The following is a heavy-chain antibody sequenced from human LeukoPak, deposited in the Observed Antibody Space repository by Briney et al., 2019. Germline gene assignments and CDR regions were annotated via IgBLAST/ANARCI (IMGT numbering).Heavy chain of an antibody. Sequence: GGSLRLSXAASGFTFDDYGMSWVRQAPGKGLEWVSGINWNGGSTCYADSVKGRFTISRDNAKNSLYLQMNSLRAEDTALYYCARSGGDIVVVPAAAGDYFDYWGQGTLVTVSS. J-gene: IGHJ4*02. D-gene: IGHD2-2*01. CDR1: GFTFDDYG. V-gene: IGHV3-20*04. CDR3: ARSGGDIVVVPAAAGDYFDY. CDR2: INWNGGST.